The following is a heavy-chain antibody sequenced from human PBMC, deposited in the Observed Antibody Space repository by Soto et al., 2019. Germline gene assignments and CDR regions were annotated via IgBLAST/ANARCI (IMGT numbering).Heavy chain of an antibody. D-gene: IGHD6-19*01. CDR1: VFSFSSHR. V-gene: IGHV3-21*06. Sequence: WGSLRLSSAASVFSFSSHRFNWFRQAPGQGLEWIAYISSRSSLILYADSVRGRFVISRDNALNSLYLQMNSPRDEDTAIYYCARERGEYDSGWYIDRWGQGTPVTVSS. CDR2: ISSRSSLI. CDR3: ARERGEYDSGWYIDR. J-gene: IGHJ5*02.